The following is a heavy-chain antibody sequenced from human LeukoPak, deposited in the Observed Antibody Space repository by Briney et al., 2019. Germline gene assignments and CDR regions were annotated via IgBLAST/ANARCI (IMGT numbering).Heavy chain of an antibody. Sequence: SETLSLTCTVSGGSMDSFSWSWIRQPPGKGLEWIGNIYYSGSTNYNPSLKSRVTISVDTSKSQFSLKLNSVAAADTAVYYCARGRMAASATGPFDLWGQGTMVTISS. J-gene: IGHJ3*01. D-gene: IGHD2-15*01. V-gene: IGHV4-59*01. CDR2: IYYSGST. CDR3: ARGRMAASATGPFDL. CDR1: GGSMDSFS.